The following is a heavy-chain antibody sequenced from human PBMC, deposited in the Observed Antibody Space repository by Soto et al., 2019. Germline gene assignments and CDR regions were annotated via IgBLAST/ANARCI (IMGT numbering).Heavy chain of an antibody. Sequence: ASAKVSCKASGYTFTSYYVHWVRQAPGQGFEWIGWISAYNGNTNYAQKLQGRVTMTTDTSTSTAYMELRSLRSDDTAVYYCARAPYSSSWYYYYYGMDVWGQGTTVTV. CDR2: ISAYNGNT. V-gene: IGHV1-18*04. CDR1: GYTFTSYY. J-gene: IGHJ6*02. CDR3: ARAPYSSSWYYYYYGMDV. D-gene: IGHD6-13*01.